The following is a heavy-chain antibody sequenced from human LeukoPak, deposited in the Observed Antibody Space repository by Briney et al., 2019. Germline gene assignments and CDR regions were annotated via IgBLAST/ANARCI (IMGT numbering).Heavy chain of an antibody. CDR1: GGSISGYY. CDR3: ARRYFDWSTFDY. V-gene: IGHV4-59*08. Sequence: SETLSLTCTVSGGSISGYYWSWIRQPPGKGLECIGYIFYGGSTNYNPSLKSRVTISVDTSENQFSLKLSSVTAADTAVYYCARRYFDWSTFDYWGQGTLVTVSS. J-gene: IGHJ4*02. D-gene: IGHD3-9*01. CDR2: IFYGGST.